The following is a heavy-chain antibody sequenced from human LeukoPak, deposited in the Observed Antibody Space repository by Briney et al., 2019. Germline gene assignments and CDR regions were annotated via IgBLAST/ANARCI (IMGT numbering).Heavy chain of an antibody. D-gene: IGHD3-10*01. CDR2: LSGSGIST. CDR1: GFTFSSYA. V-gene: IGHV3-23*01. CDR3: ARGRSLWFGELPRY. J-gene: IGHJ4*02. Sequence: GGSLRLSCAASGFTFSSYAMSWVRQAPGRGLGWDSALSGSGISTYYADSVRGRFTISRDNSKNTLYLQMNSLRAEDTAVYYCARGRSLWFGELPRYWGQGTLVTVSS.